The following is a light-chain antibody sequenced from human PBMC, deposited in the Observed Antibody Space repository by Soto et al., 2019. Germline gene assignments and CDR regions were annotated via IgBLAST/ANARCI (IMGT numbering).Light chain of an antibody. V-gene: IGLV2-14*03. Sequence: QSALTQPASVSGAPGQSIAISCTGTSSDVGGYNYVSWYQHHPGKAPKLRVYDVSNRPSGVSNRFSGSKSGNTASLTISGLQAEDEADYYCSSYTSSSTYGFGTGTKVTVL. J-gene: IGLJ1*01. CDR1: SSDVGGYNY. CDR3: SSYTSSSTYG. CDR2: DVS.